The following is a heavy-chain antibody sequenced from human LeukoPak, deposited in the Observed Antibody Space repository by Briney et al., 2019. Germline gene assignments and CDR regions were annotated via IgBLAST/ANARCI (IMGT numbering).Heavy chain of an antibody. Sequence: PSETLSLTCTVSGGSISSSSYHWGWIRQPPGKGLEWIGSIYYSGGTYYNPSLKSRVTISVDTSKNQFSLKLTSVTAADTAVYYCAKDSYCSGGSCYFGVGSRYMDVWGKGTTVTVSS. CDR3: AKDSYCSGGSCYFGVGSRYMDV. CDR2: IYYSGGT. J-gene: IGHJ6*03. V-gene: IGHV4-39*02. D-gene: IGHD2-15*01. CDR1: GGSISSSSYH.